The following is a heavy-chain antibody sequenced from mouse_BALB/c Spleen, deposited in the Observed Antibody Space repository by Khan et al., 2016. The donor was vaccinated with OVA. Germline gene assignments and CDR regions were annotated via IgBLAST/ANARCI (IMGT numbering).Heavy chain of an antibody. CDR3: SMSNCNYAYAMDF. Sequence: EVQLVESGPGLVKPSQSLSLTCSVTDYSISSGYYWNWIRQFPGNKLEWMGYISYDGSNKYTPYLKNRISITRDTSKNQFFLKLNSVTTEDTATYCWSMSNCNYAYAMDFWGQRTSVTVSS. V-gene: IGHV3-6*02. J-gene: IGHJ4*01. CDR1: DYSISSGYY. CDR2: ISYDGSN. D-gene: IGHD2-1*01.